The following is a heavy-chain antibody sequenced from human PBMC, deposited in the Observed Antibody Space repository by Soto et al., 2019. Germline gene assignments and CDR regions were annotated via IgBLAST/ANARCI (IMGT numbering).Heavy chain of an antibody. J-gene: IGHJ6*03. Sequence: PSETLSLTCTVSGGSVSSSSYYWGWIRQPPGKGLVWIGSIYYSGSTYYNPFLKSRVTISVDTSKNQFFLKLSSVTAADTAVYYCARRGPTVTISRYYYYYMDVWGKGTTVTVSS. CDR1: GGSVSSSSYY. V-gene: IGHV4-39*01. CDR2: IYYSGST. CDR3: ARRGPTVTISRYYYYYMDV. D-gene: IGHD4-17*01.